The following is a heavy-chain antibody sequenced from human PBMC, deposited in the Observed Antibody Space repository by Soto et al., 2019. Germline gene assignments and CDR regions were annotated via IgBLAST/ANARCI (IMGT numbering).Heavy chain of an antibody. Sequence: ASVKVSCKASGYTFTSYGISWVRQAPGQGLEWMGWISAYNGNTNYAQKLQGRVTMTTDTSTSTAYMELRSLRSDDTAVYYCARGYDSSGYDLGLDYWGQGTLVTVPQ. J-gene: IGHJ4*02. D-gene: IGHD3-22*01. CDR2: ISAYNGNT. CDR3: ARGYDSSGYDLGLDY. CDR1: GYTFTSYG. V-gene: IGHV1-18*01.